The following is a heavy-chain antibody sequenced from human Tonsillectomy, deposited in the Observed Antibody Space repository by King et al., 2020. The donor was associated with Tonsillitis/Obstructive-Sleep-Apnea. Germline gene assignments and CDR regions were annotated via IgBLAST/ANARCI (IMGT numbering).Heavy chain of an antibody. D-gene: IGHD2-2*01. CDR1: GGSFSGYY. V-gene: IGHV4-34*01. J-gene: IGHJ5*02. Sequence: VQLPQWGAGLLKPSETLSLTCAVYGGSFSGYYWSWIRQPPGKGLEWIGEINHSGSTNYNPSLKSRVTISVDTSKNQFSLKLSSVTAADTAVYYCARAPWRYCSSTSCYFGWFDPWGQGTLVTVSS. CDR3: ARAPWRYCSSTSCYFGWFDP. CDR2: INHSGST.